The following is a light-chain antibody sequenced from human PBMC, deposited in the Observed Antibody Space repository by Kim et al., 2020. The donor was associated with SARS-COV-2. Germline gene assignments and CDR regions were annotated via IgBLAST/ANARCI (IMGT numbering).Light chain of an antibody. V-gene: IGLV3-25*03. CDR3: QSADSSGTYWV. J-gene: IGLJ3*02. CDR2: IDS. Sequence: SYELTQPPSVSVSPGQTARITCSGDALPKQYAYWYQQKPGQAPVLVIYIDSERPSGIPERFSGPSSGTTVTLTISGVQAEDEADYYCQSADSSGTYWVFGGGTQLTVL. CDR1: ALPKQY.